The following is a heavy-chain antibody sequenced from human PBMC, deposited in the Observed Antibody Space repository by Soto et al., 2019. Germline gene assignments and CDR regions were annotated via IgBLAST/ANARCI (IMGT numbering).Heavy chain of an antibody. CDR2: ILPIYGTS. CDR3: ARALSLPIVIVARASVGYYYGMDV. D-gene: IGHD1-26*01. CDR1: GGTFSKSA. Sequence: VQLVQSGAEVKKPGSSVKVSCKASGGTFSKSAINWVRQAPGQGLEWMGGILPIYGTSTYAQKFQGRVAITADTSTNTAYMELGSLGSEDVALYYCARALSLPIVIVARASVGYYYGMDVWGQGTTVTVSS. J-gene: IGHJ6*02. V-gene: IGHV1-69*06.